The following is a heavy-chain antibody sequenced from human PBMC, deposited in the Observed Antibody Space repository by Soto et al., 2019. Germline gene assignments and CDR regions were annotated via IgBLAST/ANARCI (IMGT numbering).Heavy chain of an antibody. CDR1: GGSISSGDHC. CDR2: IYYSGTT. Sequence: SETLSLTCTVSGGSISSGDHCWSWVRQPPGEGLEWIGYIYYSGTTYYNPSLESRVSISIDTSKNRFSLKLSSVTAADTAVYFCVRDSTNWRGMGVWGQETTVTVSS. J-gene: IGHJ6*02. D-gene: IGHD2-8*01. CDR3: VRDSTNWRGMGV. V-gene: IGHV4-30-4*01.